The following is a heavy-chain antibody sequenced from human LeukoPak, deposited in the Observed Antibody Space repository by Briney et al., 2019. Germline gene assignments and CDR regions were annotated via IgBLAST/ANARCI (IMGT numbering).Heavy chain of an antibody. J-gene: IGHJ4*02. D-gene: IGHD2-8*01. CDR3: VREKYCTPTDCLHGRFYFNC. V-gene: IGHV3-23*01. CDR1: GFTFSSYA. Sequence: GGSLRLSCAASGFTFSSYAMSWVRQAPGKGLEWVSAISGSGGSTYYADSVKGRFTISRDNSKNTLYLQMNTLRTEDTALYYCVREKYCTPTDCLHGRFYFNCWGQGTLVTVSS. CDR2: ISGSGGST.